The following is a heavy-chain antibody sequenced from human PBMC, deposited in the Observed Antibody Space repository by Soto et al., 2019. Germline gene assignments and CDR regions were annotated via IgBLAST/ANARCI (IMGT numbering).Heavy chain of an antibody. D-gene: IGHD6-13*01. V-gene: IGHV3-23*01. CDR2: ISGSGGST. Sequence: GGSLRLSCAASGFTFSSYAMSWVRQAPGKGLEWVSAISGSGGSTYYADSVKGRFTISRDNSKNTLYLQMNSLRAEDTAVYYCAKLRITYSSPPGMMDVWGKGTTVTVSS. CDR1: GFTFSSYA. J-gene: IGHJ6*04. CDR3: AKLRITYSSPPGMMDV.